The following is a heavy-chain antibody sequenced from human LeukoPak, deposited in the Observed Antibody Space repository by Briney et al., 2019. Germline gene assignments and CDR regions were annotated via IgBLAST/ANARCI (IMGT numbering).Heavy chain of an antibody. D-gene: IGHD3/OR15-3a*01. J-gene: IGHJ3*02. CDR3: ARDIWDFVKWMGNDAFDI. Sequence: ASVKVSCKASGYTFTSHGISWVRQAPGQGLEWMGWISAYNGNTNYAQKLQGRVTMTTDTSTSTAYMELRSLRSDDTTVYYCARDIWDFVKWMGNDAFDIWGQGTMVTVSS. CDR1: GYTFTSHG. CDR2: ISAYNGNT. V-gene: IGHV1-18*01.